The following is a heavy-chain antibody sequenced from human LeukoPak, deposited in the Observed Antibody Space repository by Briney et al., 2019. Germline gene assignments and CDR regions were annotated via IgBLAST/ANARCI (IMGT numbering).Heavy chain of an antibody. J-gene: IGHJ4*02. V-gene: IGHV3-64*01. CDR1: VFTFSSYA. Sequence: GGSLRLSCAASVFTFSSYAMHWVRQAPGKGLEYVSAISSNGGSTYYANSVKGRFTISRDNSKNTLYLQMGSLRAEDMAVYYCARGLLAYCGGDCPASSGSFDYWGQGTLVTVSS. CDR2: ISSNGGST. D-gene: IGHD2-21*02. CDR3: ARGLLAYCGGDCPASSGSFDY.